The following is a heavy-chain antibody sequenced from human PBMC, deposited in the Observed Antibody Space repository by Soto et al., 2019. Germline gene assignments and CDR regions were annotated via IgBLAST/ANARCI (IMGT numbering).Heavy chain of an antibody. CDR3: ARDSGSYSNYYYGMDV. CDR1: GFTFSDYY. V-gene: IGHV3-11*01. Sequence: QVQLVESGGGLVKPGGSLRLSCAASGFTFSDYYMSWIRQAPGKGLEWVSYISSSGSTIYYADSVKGRFTISRDNAKNSLDLQMNSLRAEATAVYYCARDSGSYSNYYYGMDVWGQGTTVTVSS. CDR2: ISSSGSTI. D-gene: IGHD1-26*01. J-gene: IGHJ6*02.